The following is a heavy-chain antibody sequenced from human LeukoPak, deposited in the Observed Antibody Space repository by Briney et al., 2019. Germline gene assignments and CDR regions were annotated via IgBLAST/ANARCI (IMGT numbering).Heavy chain of an antibody. CDR1: GFTFDDYG. CDR3: ARARVPAAIPDYYYYYYMDV. V-gene: IGHV3-20*01. J-gene: IGHJ6*03. D-gene: IGHD2-2*02. CDR2: INWNGGST. Sequence: GGSLRLSCAASGFTFDDYGMSWVRQAPGKGLEWVSGINWNGGSTGYADSVKGRFTISRDNAKNSLYLQMNSLRAEDTALYHCARARVPAAIPDYYYYYYMDVWGKGTTVTVSS.